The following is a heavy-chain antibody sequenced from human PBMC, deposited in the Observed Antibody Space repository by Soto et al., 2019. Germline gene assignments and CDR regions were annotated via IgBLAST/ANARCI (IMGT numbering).Heavy chain of an antibody. CDR3: ARTYDTLTGTDWFDP. Sequence: PSETLSLTCAVSGGSISSGGYSWSWIRQPPGKGLEWIGYMYHSGSTYYNPSLKSRVTISIDRSKNQFSLKLSSVTAADTAVYYCARTYDTLTGTDWFDPWGQGTLVTVSS. J-gene: IGHJ5*02. CDR1: GGSISSGGYS. V-gene: IGHV4-30-2*01. D-gene: IGHD3-9*01. CDR2: MYHSGST.